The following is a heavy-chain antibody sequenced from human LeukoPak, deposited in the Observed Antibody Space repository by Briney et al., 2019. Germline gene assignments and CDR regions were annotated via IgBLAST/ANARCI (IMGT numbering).Heavy chain of an antibody. V-gene: IGHV1-18*01. CDR1: GYTFTSYA. D-gene: IGHD6-13*01. CDR2: ISAYNGNT. J-gene: IGHJ4*02. CDR3: ARSSIIAAAGPYYFDY. Sequence: GASVKVSCKASGYTFTSYAISWVRQAPGQGLEWMGWISAYNGNTNYAQKLQGRVTMTTDTSTSTAYMELSSLRSEDTAVYYCARSSIIAAAGPYYFDYWGQGTLVTVSS.